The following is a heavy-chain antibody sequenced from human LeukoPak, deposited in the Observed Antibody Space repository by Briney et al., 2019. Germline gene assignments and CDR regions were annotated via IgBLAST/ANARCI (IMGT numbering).Heavy chain of an antibody. CDR3: ARHSIELGYCSGISCRNWFDP. CDR1: GYSFNTYW. D-gene: IGHD2-15*01. CDR2: IYPGDSDT. J-gene: IGHJ5*02. Sequence: HGESLKISCKGSGYSFNTYWIGWVRQMPGKGLEWMGIIYPGDSDTKYSPSFQGQVTISADKSISTAYLQWSSLKASDTAMYYCARHSIELGYCSGISCRNWFDPWGQGTLVTVSS. V-gene: IGHV5-51*01.